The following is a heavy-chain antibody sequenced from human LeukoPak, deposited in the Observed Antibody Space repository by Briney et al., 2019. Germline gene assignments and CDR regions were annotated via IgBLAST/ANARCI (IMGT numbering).Heavy chain of an antibody. D-gene: IGHD2-15*01. CDR1: GGSINGYF. V-gene: IGHV4-4*07. CDR3: ARSARVEPGTGYYFDS. J-gene: IGHJ4*02. CDR2: ILTNGNT. Sequence: SETLSLTCTVSGGSINGYFWSWMRQPAGKGLEWIGRILTNGNTDYNPSLNSRVTMSMDTSRNQFSLKLRSVSAADTAVYCCARSARVEPGTGYYFDSWGRGTLVTVSS.